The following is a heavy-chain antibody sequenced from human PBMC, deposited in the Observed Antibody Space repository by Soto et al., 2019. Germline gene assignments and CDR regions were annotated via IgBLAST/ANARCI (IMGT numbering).Heavy chain of an antibody. CDR2: ISYDGSNK. CDR3: AKDPEIVDGEDYFDY. J-gene: IGHJ4*02. D-gene: IGHD1-26*01. V-gene: IGHV3-30*18. Sequence: SLRLSCAASGFTFSSYGMHWVRQAPGKGLEWVAVISYDGSNKYYADSVKGRFTISRDNSKNTLYLQMNSLRAEDTAVYYCAKDPEIVDGEDYFDYWGQGTLVTVSS. CDR1: GFTFSSYG.